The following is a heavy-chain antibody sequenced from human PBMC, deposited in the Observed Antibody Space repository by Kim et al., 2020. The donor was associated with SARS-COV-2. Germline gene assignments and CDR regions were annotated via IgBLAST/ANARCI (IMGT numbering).Heavy chain of an antibody. J-gene: IGHJ4*01. V-gene: IGHV4-34*01. Sequence: SETLSLTCAVYGGSFSGYYWSWIRQPPGKGLEWIGEINHSGSTNYNPSFKSRVTISVETSKNQFSLKLSSVTAADRAVYYCARVWYYLGSGSYYTFDYWG. CDR1: GGSFSGYY. CDR2: INHSGST. CDR3: ARVWYYLGSGSYYTFDY. D-gene: IGHD3-10*01.